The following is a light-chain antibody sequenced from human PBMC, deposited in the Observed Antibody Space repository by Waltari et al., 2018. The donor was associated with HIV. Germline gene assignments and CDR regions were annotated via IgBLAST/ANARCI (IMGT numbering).Light chain of an antibody. CDR2: QAS. CDR1: QSLLYRSNNKNY. Sequence: DIVMTQSPDSLPLSLGEKATIRCKSSQSLLYRSNNKNYLDWYRQRPGHTPAVLIYQASTRESGVPDRFSGSGSGTDFILTITSLQADDVATYFCQQYYSLPWTFGQGTKVEIK. CDR3: QQYYSLPWT. J-gene: IGKJ1*01. V-gene: IGKV4-1*01.